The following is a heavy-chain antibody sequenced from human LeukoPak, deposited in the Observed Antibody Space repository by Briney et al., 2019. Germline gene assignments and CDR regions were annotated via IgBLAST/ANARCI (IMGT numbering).Heavy chain of an antibody. CDR1: GGSISSGGYY. CDR2: IYYSGST. J-gene: IGHJ3*02. Sequence: PSQTLSLTCTVSGGSISSGGYYWSRIRQHPGKSLEWIGYIYYSGSTYYNPSLKSRVTISVDTSKNQSPLKLSSVTAADTAVYYCARGSKNYYDSSGYAFDIWGQGTMVTVSS. V-gene: IGHV4-31*03. D-gene: IGHD3-22*01. CDR3: ARGSKNYYDSSGYAFDI.